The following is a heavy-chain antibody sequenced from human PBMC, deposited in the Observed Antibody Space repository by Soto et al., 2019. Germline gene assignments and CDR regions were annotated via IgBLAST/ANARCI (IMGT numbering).Heavy chain of an antibody. CDR2: IIPIFGTA. Sequence: QVQLVQSGAEVKKPGSSVKVSCKASGGTFSSYAISWVRQAPGQGLEWMGGIIPIFGTANYAQKFQGRVTITADESTSTAYRELSSLRSEDTAVYYCAGAAPGYNWNDVFDYWGQGTLVTVSS. V-gene: IGHV1-69*01. J-gene: IGHJ4*02. D-gene: IGHD1-20*01. CDR1: GGTFSSYA. CDR3: AGAAPGYNWNDVFDY.